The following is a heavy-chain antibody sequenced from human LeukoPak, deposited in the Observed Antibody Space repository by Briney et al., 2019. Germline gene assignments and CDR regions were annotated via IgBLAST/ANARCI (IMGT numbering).Heavy chain of an antibody. CDR3: ASEPGDYGFDY. CDR1: GFTVSSNY. V-gene: IGHV3-66*01. J-gene: IGHJ4*02. CDR2: IYSGGST. D-gene: IGHD4-17*01. Sequence: GGSLRLSCAASGFTVSSNYMSWVRQAPGKGLEGVSVIYSGGSTYYADSVKGRFTISRDNSKNTLYLQMNSLRAEDTAVYYCASEPGDYGFDYWGQGTLVTVSS.